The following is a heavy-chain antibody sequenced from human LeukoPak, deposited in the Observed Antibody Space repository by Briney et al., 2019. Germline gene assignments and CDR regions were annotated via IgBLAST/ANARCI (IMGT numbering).Heavy chain of an antibody. D-gene: IGHD6-19*01. CDR3: ARARQWVAPLDY. J-gene: IGHJ4*02. Sequence: GGSLRLSCAASGFTFSNAWMSWVRQAPGKGLEWVGRIKSKTDGGTTDYAAPVKGRFTISRDNSKNTLYLQMNSLRAEDTAVYYCARARQWVAPLDYWGQGTLVTVSS. CDR2: IKSKTDGGTT. V-gene: IGHV3-15*01. CDR1: GFTFSNAW.